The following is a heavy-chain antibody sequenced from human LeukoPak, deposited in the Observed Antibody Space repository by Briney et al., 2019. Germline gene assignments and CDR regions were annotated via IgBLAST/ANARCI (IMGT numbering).Heavy chain of an antibody. Sequence: PGGSLRLSCAASGLTFDVYAVHWVRQAPGKGLEWVSGITWSNGEIAYADSVKGRFTISRDNAKNSLYLQMSNLRAEDTAVYFCARGGGLDVWGQGATVTVSS. D-gene: IGHD3-16*01. CDR2: ITWSNGEI. CDR3: ARGGGLDV. CDR1: GLTFDVYA. J-gene: IGHJ6*02. V-gene: IGHV3-9*01.